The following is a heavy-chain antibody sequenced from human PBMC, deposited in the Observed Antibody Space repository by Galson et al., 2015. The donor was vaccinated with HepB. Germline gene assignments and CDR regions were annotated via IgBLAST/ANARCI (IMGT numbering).Heavy chain of an antibody. CDR2: INPNSGGT. Sequence: SVKASCKASGYTFTGYYMHWVRQAPGQGLEWMGRINPNSGGTNYAQKFQGRVTMTRDTSISTAYMELSRLRSDDTAVYYCARVLLMADYYGSGSPYYMDVWGKGTTVTVSS. CDR3: ARVLLMADYYGSGSPYYMDV. CDR1: GYTFTGYY. D-gene: IGHD3-10*01. V-gene: IGHV1-2*06. J-gene: IGHJ6*03.